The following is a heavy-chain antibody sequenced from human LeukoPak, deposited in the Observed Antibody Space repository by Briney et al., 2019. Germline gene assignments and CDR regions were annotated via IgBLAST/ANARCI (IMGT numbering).Heavy chain of an antibody. CDR1: GYSFTSYA. Sequence: GASVKVSCKASGYSFTSYAMNWVRQAPGQGLEWMGWINTNTGNPTYAQGFTGRFVFSLDTSVSTAYLLISSLKAEDTAVYYCARFIVTYYEDSSGLDYWGQGTQVTVSS. D-gene: IGHD3-22*01. CDR3: ARFIVTYYEDSSGLDY. CDR2: INTNTGNP. V-gene: IGHV7-4-1*02. J-gene: IGHJ4*02.